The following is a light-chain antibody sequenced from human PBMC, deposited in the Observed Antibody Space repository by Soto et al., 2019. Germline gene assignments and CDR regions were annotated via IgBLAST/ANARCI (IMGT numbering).Light chain of an antibody. CDR2: DVS. CDR1: QSINTW. V-gene: IGKV1-5*01. J-gene: IGKJ1*01. CDR3: QQYQTYSRT. Sequence: DIQMTQSPSTVSASVGDRITITCRASQSINTWLAWYRQRPGEAPQLLIYDVSTLAMGVPARFSGSGSGTDFTLSISRLQADEFATFYCQQYQTYSRTFGPGAKVEVK.